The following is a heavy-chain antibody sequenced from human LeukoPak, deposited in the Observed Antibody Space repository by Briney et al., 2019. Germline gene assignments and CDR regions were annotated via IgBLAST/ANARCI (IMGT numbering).Heavy chain of an antibody. CDR2: IKEDGGVK. J-gene: IGHJ4*02. CDR1: GFTFGVSW. V-gene: IGHV3-7*01. Sequence: TGGSLRLSCAASGFTFGVSWMSWARQAPGKGLEWVANIKEDGGVKNYVDSVKGRLTISRDNAKSSLFLQMNSLRVEDTAVYYRAKDRGWNTFDYWGQGTLVTVSS. D-gene: IGHD1/OR15-1a*01. CDR3: AKDRGWNTFDY.